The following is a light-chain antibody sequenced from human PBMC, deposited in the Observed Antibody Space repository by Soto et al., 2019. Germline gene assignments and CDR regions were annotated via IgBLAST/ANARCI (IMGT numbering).Light chain of an antibody. CDR1: QSVSSSH. V-gene: IGKV3-20*01. Sequence: EIVLTQSPATLSLSPGDRATLSCRASQSVSSSHLAWYQQKPGQAPRLLIFGSSTRATGIPDRFSGSGSGTDFTLTISRLETEDFAVYYCQQYSRSPRTFGQGTKVEIK. CDR3: QQYSRSPRT. CDR2: GSS. J-gene: IGKJ1*01.